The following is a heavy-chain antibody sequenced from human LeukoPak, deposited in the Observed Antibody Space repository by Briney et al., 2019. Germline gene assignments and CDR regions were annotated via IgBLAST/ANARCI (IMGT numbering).Heavy chain of an antibody. Sequence: GEALQISCKGSGYRFTSYWIGWVRPMPGKGLEWMGIIYPGDSDTRYSPSFQGQVTISADKSISTAYLQWSSLKASDTAMYYCARLGSGWYFGDYYFDYWGQGTLVTVSS. CDR2: IYPGDSDT. CDR3: ARLGSGWYFGDYYFDY. CDR1: GYRFTSYW. D-gene: IGHD6-19*01. J-gene: IGHJ4*02. V-gene: IGHV5-51*01.